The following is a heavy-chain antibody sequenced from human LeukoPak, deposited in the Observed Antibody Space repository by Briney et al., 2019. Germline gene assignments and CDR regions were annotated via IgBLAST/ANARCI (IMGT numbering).Heavy chain of an antibody. J-gene: IGHJ4*02. CDR2: IIPIFGTA. CDR3: ARLGYYYGSGSYNDY. CDR1: GGTFSSYA. V-gene: IGHV1-69*05. Sequence: VASVKVSCKASGGTFSSYAISWVRQAPGQGLEWMGGIIPIFGTANYAQKFQGRVTITTGESTSTAYMELSSLRSEDTAVYYCARLGYYYGSGSYNDYWGQGTLVTVSS. D-gene: IGHD3-10*01.